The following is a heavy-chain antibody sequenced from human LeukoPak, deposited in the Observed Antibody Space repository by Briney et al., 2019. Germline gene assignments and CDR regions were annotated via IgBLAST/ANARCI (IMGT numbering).Heavy chain of an antibody. CDR1: GGSFGGYY. Sequence: PSETLSLTCAVYGGSFGGYYWSCIRQPPGKGLEWIGEINHSGSTNYSPSLKSRVTISVDTSENQFSLKLSSVTAADTAVYYCASTYCSNTSCYVFFDYWGQGTLVTVSS. CDR3: ASTYCSNTSCYVFFDY. D-gene: IGHD2-2*01. CDR2: INHSGST. V-gene: IGHV4-34*01. J-gene: IGHJ4*02.